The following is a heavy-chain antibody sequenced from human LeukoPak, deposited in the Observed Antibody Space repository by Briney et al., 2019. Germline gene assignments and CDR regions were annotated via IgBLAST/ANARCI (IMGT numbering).Heavy chain of an antibody. Sequence: GGSLRLSCAASGFTFSSYAMHWVRQAPGKGLEWVAVISYDGSNKYYADSVKGRFTISRDNSKNTLYLQMNSLRAEDTAVYYCARASQRIAAPFDYWGQGTLVTVSS. CDR1: GFTFSSYA. D-gene: IGHD6-13*01. V-gene: IGHV3-30-3*01. J-gene: IGHJ4*02. CDR3: ARASQRIAAPFDY. CDR2: ISYDGSNK.